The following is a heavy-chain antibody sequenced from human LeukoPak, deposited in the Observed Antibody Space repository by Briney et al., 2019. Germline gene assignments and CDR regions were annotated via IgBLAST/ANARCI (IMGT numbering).Heavy chain of an antibody. CDR3: AKDRSPSGSYVPWYFDL. Sequence: GGSLRLSCAASGFPFSNYAMSWVRQAPGKGLEWVSALTASSGSTYSADSVKGRFTISRDNSKNTLYLQMNSLRDEDTAVYYCAKDRSPSGSYVPWYFDLWGRGTLVTVSS. CDR1: GFPFSNYA. V-gene: IGHV3-23*01. CDR2: LTASSGST. D-gene: IGHD1-26*01. J-gene: IGHJ2*01.